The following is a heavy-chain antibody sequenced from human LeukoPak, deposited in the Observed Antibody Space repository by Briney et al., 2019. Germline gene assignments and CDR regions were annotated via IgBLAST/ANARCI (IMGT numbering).Heavy chain of an antibody. Sequence: GASVKVSCKASGYTFTSYDINWVRQATGQGLEWMGWMNPNSGNTGYAQKFQGRVTMTRNTSISTAYMELSSLRSEDTAVYYCARGPARRGQQLPRGWFDPWGQGTLVTVSS. CDR3: ARGPARRGQQLPRGWFDP. V-gene: IGHV1-8*01. J-gene: IGHJ5*02. CDR2: MNPNSGNT. D-gene: IGHD6-13*01. CDR1: GYTFTSYD.